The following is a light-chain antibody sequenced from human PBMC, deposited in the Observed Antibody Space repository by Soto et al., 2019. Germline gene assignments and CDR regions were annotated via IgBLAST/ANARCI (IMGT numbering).Light chain of an antibody. V-gene: IGKV1-39*01. CDR3: QQSYSTLPYT. Sequence: DIQMTQPPSSLSASVGDRVTITCRASQTISSYLNWYQQKPGRAPRLLIYAASSLQSGVPSRFSGSGSGTDFTLTIGSLQPEDFATYYCQQSYSTLPYTFGQGTKLEIK. J-gene: IGKJ2*01. CDR2: AAS. CDR1: QTISSY.